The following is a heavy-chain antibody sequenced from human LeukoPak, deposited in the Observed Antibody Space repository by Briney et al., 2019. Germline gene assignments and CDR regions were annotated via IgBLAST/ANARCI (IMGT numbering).Heavy chain of an antibody. CDR2: IYYSGTT. CDR1: GGAISSRGYY. J-gene: IGHJ4*02. CDR3: AREDYYDSSGYLDY. Sequence: SETRSRTCTVSGGAISSRGYYWSWLRQHPGKGLEWIGYIYYSGTTYYNPSLKSRVTISVDTSKNQFSLKLFSVTAADTAVYYCAREDYYDSSGYLDYWGQGTLVTVSS. V-gene: IGHV4-31*03. D-gene: IGHD3-22*01.